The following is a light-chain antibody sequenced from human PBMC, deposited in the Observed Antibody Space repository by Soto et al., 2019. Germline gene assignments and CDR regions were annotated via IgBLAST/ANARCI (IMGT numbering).Light chain of an antibody. CDR1: QTISSN. V-gene: IGKV3-15*01. CDR3: QQRNNWPT. Sequence: DIVMTQSPATLSVSPGERATLSCRASQTISSNLAWYQQKPGQTPRLLIYGASTRAAGIPARFSGSGSGTDFTLTITSLQSEDFAVYYCQQRNNWPTFGQGTKVDIK. CDR2: GAS. J-gene: IGKJ1*01.